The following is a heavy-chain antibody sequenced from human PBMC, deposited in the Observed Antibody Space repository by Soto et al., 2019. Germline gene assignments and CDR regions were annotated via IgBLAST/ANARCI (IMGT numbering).Heavy chain of an antibody. Sequence: ASVKVSCKASGYTFTGYYMHWVRQAPGQGLEWMGWINPNSGGTNYAQKFQGRVTMTRDTSISTAYMELSRLRSDDAAVYYCARAAYCGGDYYSNYWGQGTLVTVSS. J-gene: IGHJ4*02. V-gene: IGHV1-2*02. CDR2: INPNSGGT. CDR3: ARAAYCGGDYYSNY. CDR1: GYTFTGYY. D-gene: IGHD2-21*02.